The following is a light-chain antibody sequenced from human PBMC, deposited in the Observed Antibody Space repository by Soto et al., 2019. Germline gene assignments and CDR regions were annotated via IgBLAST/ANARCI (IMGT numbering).Light chain of an antibody. Sequence: DVVMTQSPLSLPVTPGEPASIYCRSSQSLLHSNGNTYLDWYLQKPGQSPQLLIYLSFNRASGVPDRFSGSGTGTDFTLKISRVEAEDVGVYYCMQGLHGPWTFGQGTKVEIK. J-gene: IGKJ1*01. CDR2: LSF. CDR3: MQGLHGPWT. CDR1: QSLLHSNGNTY. V-gene: IGKV2-28*01.